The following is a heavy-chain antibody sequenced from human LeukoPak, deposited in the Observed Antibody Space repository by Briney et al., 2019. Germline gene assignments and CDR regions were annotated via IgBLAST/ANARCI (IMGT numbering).Heavy chain of an antibody. V-gene: IGHV3-23*01. CDR3: AKDPGRQSSGWWSDSDY. Sequence: PGGSLRLSCAASGFTFSSYAMSWVRQAPGKGLEWVSAISGSGGSTYYADSVKGRFTISRDNSKNTLYLQMNSLRAEDTAVYYCAKDPGRQSSGWWSDSDYWGQGTLVTVSS. J-gene: IGHJ4*02. CDR2: ISGSGGST. CDR1: GFTFSSYA. D-gene: IGHD6-19*01.